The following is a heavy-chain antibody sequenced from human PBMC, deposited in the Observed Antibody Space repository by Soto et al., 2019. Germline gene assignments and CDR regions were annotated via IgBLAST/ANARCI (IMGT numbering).Heavy chain of an antibody. D-gene: IGHD4-4*01. J-gene: IGHJ4*02. Sequence: QVQLQQWGAGLLKPSETLSLTCAVYGGSFSGYYWSWIRQPPGKGLEWIGEINHSGSTNYNPSLKSRVTISVDTSKNQFSLKLSSVTAADTAVYYCARSRSAVTRSFFDYWGQGTLVTVSS. CDR3: ARSRSAVTRSFFDY. CDR2: INHSGST. V-gene: IGHV4-34*01. CDR1: GGSFSGYY.